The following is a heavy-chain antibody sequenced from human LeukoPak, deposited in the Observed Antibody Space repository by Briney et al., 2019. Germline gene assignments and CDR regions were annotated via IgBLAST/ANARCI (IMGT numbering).Heavy chain of an antibody. CDR2: VSGSGDTT. J-gene: IGHJ5*02. CDR1: GFTFSTYS. Sequence: PGGSLRLSCAASGFTFSTYSMNWVRQAPGKGLEWVSVVSGSGDTTYYADSVKGRFTISRDNSKNTLYLQMNSLRAEDTAVYYCVKESELLCGGWFDPWGQGTLVTVSS. CDR3: VKESELLCGGWFDP. V-gene: IGHV3-23*01. D-gene: IGHD2-2*01.